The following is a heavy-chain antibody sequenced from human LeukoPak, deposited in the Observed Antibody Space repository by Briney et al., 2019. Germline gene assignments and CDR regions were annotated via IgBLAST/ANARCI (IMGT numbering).Heavy chain of an antibody. Sequence: ASVTVSCTASGYTFTSYYMHWVRQAPGQGLEWMGIINPSGGSTSYAQKFQGRVTMTRDTSTSTVYMELSSLRSEDTAVYYCARDKTGDYFDYRGQGTLVTVSS. V-gene: IGHV1-46*01. CDR2: INPSGGST. J-gene: IGHJ4*02. D-gene: IGHD1-14*01. CDR1: GYTFTSYY. CDR3: ARDKTGDYFDY.